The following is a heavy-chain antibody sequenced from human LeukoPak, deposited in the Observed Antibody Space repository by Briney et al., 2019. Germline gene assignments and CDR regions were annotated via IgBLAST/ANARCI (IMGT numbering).Heavy chain of an antibody. CDR2: INPSGGST. V-gene: IGHV1-46*01. Sequence: GESLKISCKGSGYGFTNYWIGWVRQAPGQGLEWMGIINPSGGSTSYAQKFQGRVTMTRDTSTSTVYMELSSLRSEDTAVYYCASPPTYYYDSSGYYPLNHWGQGTLVTVSS. D-gene: IGHD3-22*01. J-gene: IGHJ4*02. CDR1: GYGFTNYW. CDR3: ASPPTYYYDSSGYYPLNH.